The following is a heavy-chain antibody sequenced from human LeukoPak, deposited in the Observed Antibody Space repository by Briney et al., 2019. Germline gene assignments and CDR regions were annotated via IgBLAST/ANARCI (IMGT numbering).Heavy chain of an antibody. CDR1: GFTFSSYG. Sequence: GGSLRLSCAASGFTFSSYGMHWVRQAPGKGLEWVAFIRYDGSNKYYADSVKGRFTISRDNSKNTLYLQMNSLRAEDTAVYYCAKISQDCSSTSCYRRDYYFDYWGQGTLVTVSS. J-gene: IGHJ4*02. D-gene: IGHD2-2*02. V-gene: IGHV3-30*02. CDR3: AKISQDCSSTSCYRRDYYFDY. CDR2: IRYDGSNK.